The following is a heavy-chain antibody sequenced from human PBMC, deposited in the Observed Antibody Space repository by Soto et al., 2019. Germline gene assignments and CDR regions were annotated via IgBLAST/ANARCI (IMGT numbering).Heavy chain of an antibody. CDR3: AKDITATTVTTPPLDY. V-gene: IGHV3-23*01. CDR2: ISGSGGST. Sequence: GGSLRLSCAASGFTFSSYAMSWVRQAPGKGLEWVSAISGSGGSTYYADSVKGRFTISRDNSKNTLYLQMNSLRAEDTAVYYCAKDITATTVTTPPLDYWGQGTLVTVSS. J-gene: IGHJ4*02. CDR1: GFTFSSYA. D-gene: IGHD4-4*01.